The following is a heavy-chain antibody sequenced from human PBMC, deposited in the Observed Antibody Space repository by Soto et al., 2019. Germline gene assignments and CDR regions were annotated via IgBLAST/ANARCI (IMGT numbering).Heavy chain of an antibody. J-gene: IGHJ4*01. Sequence: LGVSLGRSCAASGFTFSGCPMHGVRQAAGKGLEWVGRIRSKANSYATAYAASVKGRFTISRDDSKNTAYLQMNSLKTEDTAVYYCTRLSTGGNGVRVGYWVHGT. D-gene: IGHD2-15*01. CDR2: IRSKANSYAT. CDR1: GFTFSGCP. V-gene: IGHV3-73*01. CDR3: TRLSTGGNGVRVGY.